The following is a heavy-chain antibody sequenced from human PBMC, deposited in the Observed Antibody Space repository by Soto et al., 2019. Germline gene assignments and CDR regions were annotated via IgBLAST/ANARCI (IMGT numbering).Heavy chain of an antibody. V-gene: IGHV1-3*01. D-gene: IGHD1-26*01. CDR3: ARLGGSPGSFDY. CDR1: VYRFTSYA. Sequence: SVKGSCKGSVYRFTSYAMHWVRQAPGQRLEWMGWINAGNGYTKYSQKFQGRVTITRDTSASTAYMDLSSLRSEDTAVYFCARLGGSPGSFDYWGQGTLVTVSS. CDR2: INAGNGYT. J-gene: IGHJ4*02.